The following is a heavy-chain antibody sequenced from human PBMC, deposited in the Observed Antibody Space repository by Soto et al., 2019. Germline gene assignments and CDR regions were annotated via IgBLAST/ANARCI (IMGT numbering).Heavy chain of an antibody. V-gene: IGHV1-24*01. CDR1: GFSLTNSS. CDR2: FDPEDGQT. CDR3: ARSYPGFLTAFDH. Sequence: QVQLVQSGAELKKPGASVKVSCKVSGFSLTNSSMHWVRQAPGEGLEWMAGFDPEDGQTLYAQKFEGRGTLTEDIATATAYMEVSRLTSEDTAVYFCARSYPGFLTAFDHWGQGTLVTVSS. J-gene: IGHJ4*02. D-gene: IGHD3-9*01.